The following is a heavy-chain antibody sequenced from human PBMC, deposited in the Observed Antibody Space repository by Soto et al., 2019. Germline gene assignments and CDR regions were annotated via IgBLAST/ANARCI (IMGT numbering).Heavy chain of an antibody. CDR3: ARALYCSVVLDV. CDR2: IYYSGST. Sequence: QVQLQESGPGLVKPSETLSLTCTVSGGSVTSYYWSCIRQPQGQALEWIGTIYYSGSTNYNPSLKSRVTISVDTSKKELSLKMGAVTAADTDVYFFARALYCSVVLDVWGQGTPVTVSS. V-gene: IGHV4-59*02. J-gene: IGHJ6*01. CDR1: GGSVTSYY. D-gene: IGHD3-10*01.